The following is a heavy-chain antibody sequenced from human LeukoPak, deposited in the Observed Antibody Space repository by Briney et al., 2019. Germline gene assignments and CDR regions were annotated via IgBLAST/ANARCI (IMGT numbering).Heavy chain of an antibody. V-gene: IGHV1-18*01. D-gene: IGHD3-9*01. Sequence: ASVKVSCKASGYTFSDYGITWVRQAPGQGLEWMGWTNVHNGNINYAQKFQGRISMTTDTSTTTAFMELRSLRSDDTAVYYCARGIEGYDVLTGYYPWGQGTLVIVSS. J-gene: IGHJ5*02. CDR1: GYTFSDYG. CDR2: TNVHNGNI. CDR3: ARGIEGYDVLTGYYP.